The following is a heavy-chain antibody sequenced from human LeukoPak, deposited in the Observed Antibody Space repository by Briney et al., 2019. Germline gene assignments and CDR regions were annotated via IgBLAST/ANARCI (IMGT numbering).Heavy chain of an antibody. CDR2: ISISGRT. CDR1: GISITSYY. CDR3: AGGIAVAGHDY. J-gene: IGHJ4*02. D-gene: IGHD6-19*01. Sequence: PSETLSLACTVSGISITSYYWSWIRQPAGKGLEWIGSISISGRTNYNPSLKSRVTISVDTSRNQFSLKLSSVTAADTAVYYCAGGIAVAGHDYWGQGTLVTVSS. V-gene: IGHV4-4*07.